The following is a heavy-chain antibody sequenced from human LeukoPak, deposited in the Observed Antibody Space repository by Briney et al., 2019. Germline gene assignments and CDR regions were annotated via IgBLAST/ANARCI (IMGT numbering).Heavy chain of an antibody. V-gene: IGHV4-4*09. CDR1: GGSISSYY. Sequence: SETLSLTRTVSGGSISSYYWSWIRQPPGKGLEWIGYIYTSGSTNYNPSLKSRVTISVDTSKNQFSLKLSSVTAADTAVYYCARQGGIQLWSQNWFDPWGQGTLVTVSS. CDR3: ARQGGIQLWSQNWFDP. CDR2: IYTSGST. J-gene: IGHJ5*02. D-gene: IGHD5-18*01.